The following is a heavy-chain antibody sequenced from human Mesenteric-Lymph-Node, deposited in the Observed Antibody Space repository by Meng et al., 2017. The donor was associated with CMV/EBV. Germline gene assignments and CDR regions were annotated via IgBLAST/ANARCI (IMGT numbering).Heavy chain of an antibody. CDR1: GYTFASYF. V-gene: IGHV1-46*01. J-gene: IGHJ4*02. Sequence: ASVKVSCKASGYTFASYFIHWVRQAPGQGLEWMGMINPSGGSTNYAEKFQGRSTLTRDTSTTTVYMELSSLRSEDTALYYCARDQFGGALDYWGQGTVVTVSS. CDR2: INPSGGST. CDR3: ARDQFGGALDY. D-gene: IGHD3-16*01.